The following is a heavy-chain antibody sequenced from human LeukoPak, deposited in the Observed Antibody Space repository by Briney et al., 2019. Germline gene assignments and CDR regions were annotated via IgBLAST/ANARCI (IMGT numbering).Heavy chain of an antibody. V-gene: IGHV3-15*01. CDR2: IKSKTDGGTT. CDR1: GLTFSNAW. Sequence: GGSLRLSCAASGLTFSNAWMSWVRQAPGKGLEWVGRIKSKTDGGTTDYAAPVKGRFTISRDDSKNTLYLQLNSLRAEDTAVYYCARGRPIAVAGLDWYFDLWGRGTLVTVSS. J-gene: IGHJ2*01. D-gene: IGHD6-19*01. CDR3: ARGRPIAVAGLDWYFDL.